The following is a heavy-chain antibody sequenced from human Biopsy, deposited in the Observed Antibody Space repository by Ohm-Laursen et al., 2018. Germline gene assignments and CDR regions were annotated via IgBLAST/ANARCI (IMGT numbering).Heavy chain of an antibody. CDR1: GGSIISYY. CDR2: VYNGGIT. V-gene: IGHV4-59*07. D-gene: IGHD3-3*01. Sequence: SDTLSLTCSVSGGSIISYYWTWIRQPPGKGLEWIGHVYNGGITNHNPSLKSRVTTSKDTSKNQFSLQVNSVTAADTAVYYCARTPRDSFWSGSYKRGLWFDPWGQGTLVIVSS. CDR3: ARTPRDSFWSGSYKRGLWFDP. J-gene: IGHJ5*02.